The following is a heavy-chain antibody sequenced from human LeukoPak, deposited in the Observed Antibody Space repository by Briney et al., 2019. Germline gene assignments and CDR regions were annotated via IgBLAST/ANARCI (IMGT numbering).Heavy chain of an antibody. J-gene: IGHJ3*02. CDR1: GGSINSSSYY. Sequence: SETLSLTCTVSGGSINSSSYYWGWIRQPPGKGLEWIGSIYYSGSTYYNPSLKSRVTISVDTSKNQFSLKLSSVTAADTAVYYCARPSGITIFSHAFDIWGQGTMVTVSS. D-gene: IGHD3-3*01. CDR2: IYYSGST. CDR3: ARPSGITIFSHAFDI. V-gene: IGHV4-39*07.